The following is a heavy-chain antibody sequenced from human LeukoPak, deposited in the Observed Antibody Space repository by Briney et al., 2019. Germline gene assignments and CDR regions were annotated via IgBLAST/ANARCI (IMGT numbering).Heavy chain of an antibody. D-gene: IGHD4-17*01. CDR1: GGSVRSGSYY. CDR3: ARGGRYGDHRRTLDY. J-gene: IGHJ4*02. V-gene: IGHV4-61*01. CDR2: IYYSGST. Sequence: SETLSLTCTVSGGSVRSGSYYWSWIRQPPGKGLEWIGYIYYSGSTNYNPSLKSRVTISVDTSKNQFSLKLSSVTAADTAVYYCARGGRYGDHRRTLDYWGQGTLVTVSS.